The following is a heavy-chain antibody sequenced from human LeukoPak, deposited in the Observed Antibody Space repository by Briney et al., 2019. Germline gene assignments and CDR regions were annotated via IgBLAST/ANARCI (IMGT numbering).Heavy chain of an antibody. CDR1: GGTFSSYA. J-gene: IGHJ6*03. V-gene: IGHV1-69*13. CDR2: IIPIFGTA. D-gene: IGHD4-17*01. CDR3: ARVATVTTPSVYYYYMDV. Sequence: GASVKVSCKASGGTFSSYAINWVRQAPGQGLEWLGGIIPIFGTANYAQKFQGRVTITADESTSTAYMELSSLRSDDTAVYYCARVATVTTPSVYYYYMDVWGKGTTVTISS.